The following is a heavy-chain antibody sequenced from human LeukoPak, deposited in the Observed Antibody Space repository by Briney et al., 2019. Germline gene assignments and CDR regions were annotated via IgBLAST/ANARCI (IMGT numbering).Heavy chain of an antibody. D-gene: IGHD4-23*01. J-gene: IGHJ4*02. CDR2: TYYSGST. V-gene: IGHV4-39*01. Sequence: PSETLSLTCTVSGGSISSSNYYWGWIRQPPGKGLEWIGSTYYSGSTYYNPSFKSRVTISVDTSKNQFSLKVSSVTAADTALYYCARSLGTTVVTPYYWGQGTLVTVSS. CDR3: ARSLGTTVVTPYY. CDR1: GGSISSSNYY.